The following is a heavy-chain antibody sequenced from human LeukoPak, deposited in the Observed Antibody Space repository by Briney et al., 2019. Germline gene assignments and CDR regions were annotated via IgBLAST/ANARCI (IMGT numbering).Heavy chain of an antibody. CDR1: GGSLSISY. Sequence: SETLSLPCTVSGGSLSISYWRWIRHPAGKAVEGVGRIYTSGSTNDNPSLKSRVTMSIDTSKNQFSLKLTSVTAADTAVYYCAKVADYSSTWSNWFDPWGQGTLVTVSS. CDR2: IYTSGST. D-gene: IGHD6-13*01. CDR3: AKVADYSSTWSNWFDP. J-gene: IGHJ5*02. V-gene: IGHV4-4*07.